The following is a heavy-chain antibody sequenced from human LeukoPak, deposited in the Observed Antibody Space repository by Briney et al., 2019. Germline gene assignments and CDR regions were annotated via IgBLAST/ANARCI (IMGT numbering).Heavy chain of an antibody. CDR1: GFAFSSYA. D-gene: IGHD6-13*01. CDR3: AKEKIAAVRYFDY. V-gene: IGHV3-23*01. J-gene: IGHJ4*02. Sequence: GGSLRLSCVVSGFAFSSYAMSWVRQAPGKGLEWVSGINDRGVNTYYADSVKGRFTISRDNSKNTLYLQMNSLRAGDTAVYYCAKEKIAAVRYFDYWGQGTLVTVSS. CDR2: INDRGVNT.